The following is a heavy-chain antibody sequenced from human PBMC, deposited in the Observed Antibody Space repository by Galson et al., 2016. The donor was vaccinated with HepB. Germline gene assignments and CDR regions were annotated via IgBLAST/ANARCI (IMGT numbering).Heavy chain of an antibody. J-gene: IGHJ4*02. Sequence: SLRLSCAASGFTFSTYWMSWVRQTPGKGLEWVANIHESGNGRFYVDSVRGRFAISRDNVKNTVYLEMSSLRAEDTAVYFCARDGYGGYLDSWGQGILVTVSS. D-gene: IGHD4-23*01. V-gene: IGHV3-7*03. CDR2: IHESGNGR. CDR1: GFTFSTYW. CDR3: ARDGYGGYLDS.